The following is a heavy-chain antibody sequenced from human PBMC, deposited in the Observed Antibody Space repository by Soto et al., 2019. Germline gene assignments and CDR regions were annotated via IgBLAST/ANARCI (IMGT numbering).Heavy chain of an antibody. CDR3: ARDYDILTGSAYYYGMDV. V-gene: IGHV1-69*01. D-gene: IGHD3-9*01. CDR2: IIPIFGTA. J-gene: IGHJ6*02. Sequence: QVQLVQSGAEVKKPGSSVKVSCKASGGTFSSYAISWVRRAPGQGLEWMGGIIPIFGTANYAQKFQGRVTITADEYTSTAYMELSSLRSEDTAVYYCARDYDILTGSAYYYGMDVWGQGTTVTVSS. CDR1: GGTFSSYA.